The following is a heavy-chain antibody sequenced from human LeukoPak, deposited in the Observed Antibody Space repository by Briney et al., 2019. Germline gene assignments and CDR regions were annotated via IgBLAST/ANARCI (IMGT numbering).Heavy chain of an antibody. J-gene: IGHJ4*02. CDR3: ARGSFGESYYDY. D-gene: IGHD3-10*01. Sequence: SETLSLTCTVSGGSISSYYWSWLRQPPGKGLEWIGYIYYSGSTNYNPSLKSRVTISVDTSKNQFSLKLSSVTAAETAVYYCARGSFGESYYDYWGQGTLVTVSS. CDR2: IYYSGST. CDR1: GGSISSYY. V-gene: IGHV4-59*01.